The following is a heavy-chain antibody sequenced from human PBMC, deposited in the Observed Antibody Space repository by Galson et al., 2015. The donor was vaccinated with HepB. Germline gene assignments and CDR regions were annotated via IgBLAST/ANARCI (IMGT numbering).Heavy chain of an antibody. V-gene: IGHV1-58*01. CDR2: IVVGSGNT. CDR1: GLTFINSA. D-gene: IGHD6-19*01. Sequence: SVKVSCKASGLTFINSAVQWVRQARGQRLEWIGWIVVGSGNTNYAQKFQERATINRGMSTSTAYMELSSLRSEDTAVYYCAADAPYRNGWAYNYSFAMDVWGQGTTVTVSS. CDR3: AADAPYRNGWAYNYSFAMDV. J-gene: IGHJ6*02.